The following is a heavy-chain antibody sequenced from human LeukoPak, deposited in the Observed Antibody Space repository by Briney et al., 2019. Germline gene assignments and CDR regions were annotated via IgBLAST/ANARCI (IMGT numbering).Heavy chain of an antibody. CDR2: IYYSGST. CDR1: GGFINTYY. CDR3: ARSYYDSSGYFTSSFDY. Sequence: SETLSLTCTVSGGFINTYYWSWIRQPPGKGLQWLGYIYYSGSTNYNPSLKSRATISVHTSKNQFSLKLSSVTAADTAMYYCARSYYDSSGYFTSSFDYWGQGTLVTVSS. V-gene: IGHV4-59*01. J-gene: IGHJ4*02. D-gene: IGHD3-22*01.